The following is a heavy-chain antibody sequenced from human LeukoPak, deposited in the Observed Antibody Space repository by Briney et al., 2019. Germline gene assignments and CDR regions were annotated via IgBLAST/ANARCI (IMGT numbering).Heavy chain of an antibody. CDR1: GFNFCSYW. D-gene: IGHD3-3*01. V-gene: IGHV3-7*01. Sequence: SGGSLKLSCAASGFNFCSYWMSWVRQAPGKGLEWVANIKQDGSEKYYVDSVKGRFTISRDNAKNSLYLQMNSLRAEDTAVYYCARDGYDFWSGSFAPPAYWGQGTLVTVSS. CDR3: ARDGYDFWSGSFAPPAY. CDR2: IKQDGSEK. J-gene: IGHJ4*02.